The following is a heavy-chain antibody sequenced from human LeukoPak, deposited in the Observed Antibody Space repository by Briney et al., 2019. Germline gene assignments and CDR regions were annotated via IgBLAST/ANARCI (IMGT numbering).Heavy chain of an antibody. CDR1: GFTFSSYW. CDR2: ISGSGGST. J-gene: IGHJ6*03. V-gene: IGHV3-23*01. CDR3: SRWRGFGEYAATGYYMDV. Sequence: PGGSLRLSCAASGFTFSSYWMHWVRQSPGKGLEWVSAISGSGGSTYYADSVKGRFTISRDNSKNTLYLQMNSLRAEDTAVYYCSRWRGFGEYAATGYYMDVWGKGTTVTISS. D-gene: IGHD3-10*01.